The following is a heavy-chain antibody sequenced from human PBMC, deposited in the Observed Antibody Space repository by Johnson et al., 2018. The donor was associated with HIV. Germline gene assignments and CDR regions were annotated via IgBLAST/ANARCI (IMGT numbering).Heavy chain of an antibody. CDR2: IESDDTT. CDR1: GFSFSSYA. Sequence: VQLVESGGGVVQPGGSLRLSCAASGFSFSSYAMSWVRQTPGKGLVWVSHIESDDTTAYADYVRGRFTISRDNAKNTVYLQMNSLRVEDTAVYYCVREDSMILPPYHDAFDIWGQGTMVTVSS. CDR3: VREDSMILPPYHDAFDI. J-gene: IGHJ3*02. D-gene: IGHD2-15*01. V-gene: IGHV3-74*01.